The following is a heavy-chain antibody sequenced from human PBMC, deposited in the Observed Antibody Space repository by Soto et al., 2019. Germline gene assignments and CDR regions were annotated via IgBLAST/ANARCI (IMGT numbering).Heavy chain of an antibody. CDR2: IIPIFGTA. Sequence: SVKVSCKTCAGTISSYAISWVRQAPGQGLEWMGGIIPIFGTANYAQKFQGRVTITADESTSTAYMELSSLRSEDTAVYYCAIIGPFESGYSSNYWGQGTLVTVSS. CDR1: AGTISSYA. V-gene: IGHV1-69*13. D-gene: IGHD3-3*01. J-gene: IGHJ4*02. CDR3: AIIGPFESGYSSNY.